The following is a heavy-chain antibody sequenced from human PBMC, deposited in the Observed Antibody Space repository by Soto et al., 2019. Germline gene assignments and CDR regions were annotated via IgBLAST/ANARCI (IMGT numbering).Heavy chain of an antibody. D-gene: IGHD1-7*01. J-gene: IGHJ6*02. V-gene: IGHV1-18*01. CDR1: GYTFTSYG. Sequence: QVQLVQSGAEVKKPGASVKVSCKASGYTFTSYGISWVRQAPGQGLEWMGWISAYNGNTNYAQKLQGRVTMTTDTPTSPPYMELRSLRSDDTAVYYCARRNWNYGFYYYGMDVWGQGTTVTVSS. CDR2: ISAYNGNT. CDR3: ARRNWNYGFYYYGMDV.